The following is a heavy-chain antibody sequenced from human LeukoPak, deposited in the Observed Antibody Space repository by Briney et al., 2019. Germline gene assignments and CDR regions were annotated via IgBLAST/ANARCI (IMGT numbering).Heavy chain of an antibody. J-gene: IGHJ4*02. CDR2: IIPIFGTA. D-gene: IGHD5-12*01. V-gene: IGHV1-69*13. CDR3: ASSRDQNRLYSGYDFLCVDY. Sequence: SVKVSCKASGGTFSSYAISWVRQAPGQGLEWMGGIIPIFGTANYAQKFQGRVTITADESTSTAYMELSSLRSEDTAVYYCASSRDQNRLYSGYDFLCVDYWGQGTLVTVSP. CDR1: GGTFSSYA.